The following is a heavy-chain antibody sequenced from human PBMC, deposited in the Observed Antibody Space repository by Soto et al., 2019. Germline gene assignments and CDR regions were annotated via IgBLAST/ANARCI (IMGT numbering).Heavy chain of an antibody. CDR2: INANGDYT. D-gene: IGHD1-1*01. J-gene: IGHJ6*02. Sequence: QVELVESGGGLVTPGGSLRLSGIGSGFNLRDNWMSWIRQAPGQGLECVSYINANGDYTNYADSVKGRFTISRDDAKNTLWLEMRSLRVEDTAVYPCVRYSGWREVGIYKYGLDVWGHGTKVMVS. CDR3: VRYSGWREVGIYKYGLDV. CDR1: GFNLRDNW. V-gene: IGHV3-11*06.